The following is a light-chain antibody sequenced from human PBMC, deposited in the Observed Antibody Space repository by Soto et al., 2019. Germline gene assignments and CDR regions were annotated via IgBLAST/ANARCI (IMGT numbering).Light chain of an antibody. Sequence: QSVLTQAPSVSGAPGQSVTISCTGSSSNIGAGYDVHWYQQLPGTAPKLLIYGNNNRPSGVPDRFSGSKSGTSASLAITGLQAEDEADYYCQSYDSSLSGVVFGGGTKLTVL. V-gene: IGLV1-40*01. CDR3: QSYDSSLSGVV. J-gene: IGLJ2*01. CDR1: SSNIGAGYD. CDR2: GNN.